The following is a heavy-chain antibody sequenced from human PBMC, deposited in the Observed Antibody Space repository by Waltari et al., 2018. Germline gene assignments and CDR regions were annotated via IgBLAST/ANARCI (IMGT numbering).Heavy chain of an antibody. CDR3: ARAIAVAGTGRNYYYYYMDV. J-gene: IGHJ6*03. CDR2: IYPGDSDT. CDR1: GYSFTSYW. D-gene: IGHD6-19*01. V-gene: IGHV5-51*03. Sequence: EVQLVQSGAEVKKPGESLKISCKGSGYSFTSYWIGWVRQMPGKGLEWMGIIYPGDSDTRDSPSFQGQVTISADKSISTAYLQWSSLKASDTAMYYCARAIAVAGTGRNYYYYYMDVWGKGTTVTVSS.